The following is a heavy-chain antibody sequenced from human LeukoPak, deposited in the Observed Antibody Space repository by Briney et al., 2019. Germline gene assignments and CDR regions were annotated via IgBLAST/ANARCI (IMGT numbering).Heavy chain of an antibody. Sequence: PGGSLRLSCAVSGFRVSEYYMSWVRQAPGKGLEWVGLIRDSGEAFYADFARGRFAISRDESENTLYLQMNSLRAEDTAVYFCARDRAANQDWVEFDPWGQGTPVIVSS. CDR3: ARDRAANQDWVEFDP. D-gene: IGHD3/OR15-3a*01. CDR2: IRDSGEA. V-gene: IGHV3-66*03. CDR1: GFRVSEYY. J-gene: IGHJ5*02.